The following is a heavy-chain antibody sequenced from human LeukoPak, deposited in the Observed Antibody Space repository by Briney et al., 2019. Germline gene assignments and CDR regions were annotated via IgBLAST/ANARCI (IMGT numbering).Heavy chain of an antibody. J-gene: IGHJ4*02. CDR1: GYTFTSNG. D-gene: IGHD3-22*01. CDR3: ARDSSGYFLDY. Sequence: GASVKVSCEASGYTFTSNGFNWVRQAPGQGLEWMGWISTYNGNTNYAQKLQGRVTMTTDTSTSTAYMELRSLRSDDTAVYYCARDSSGYFLDYWGQGTLVTVSS. CDR2: ISTYNGNT. V-gene: IGHV1-18*01.